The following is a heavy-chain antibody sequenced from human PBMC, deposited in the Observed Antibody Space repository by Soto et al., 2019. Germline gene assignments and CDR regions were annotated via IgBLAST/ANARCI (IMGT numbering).Heavy chain of an antibody. V-gene: IGHV4-59*12. CDR1: GGSISSYY. CDR2: IYYSGST. Sequence: PSETLSLTCTVSGGSISSYYWSWIRQPPGKGLEWIGYIYYSGSTNYNPSLKSRVTISVDTSKNQFSLKLSSVTAADTAVYYCARPSGHGIYYLDYWGQGAQVTVS. CDR3: ARPSGHGIYYLDY. D-gene: IGHD5-12*01. J-gene: IGHJ4*02.